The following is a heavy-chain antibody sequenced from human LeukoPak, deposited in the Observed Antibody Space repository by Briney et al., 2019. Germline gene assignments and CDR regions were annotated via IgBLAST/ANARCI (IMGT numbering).Heavy chain of an antibody. V-gene: IGHV3-74*01. CDR3: ARGTSAGGPISPFDF. D-gene: IGHD6-13*01. J-gene: IGHJ4*02. CDR1: GFTFSKNW. CDR2: IQGDGSNT. Sequence: GGSLRLSCVASGFTFSKNWVHWVRQAPGKGLVWVSRIQGDGSNTNYADSVKGRFSISRGNAKNTVYLQMNSLRAEDTGIYYCARGTSAGGPISPFDFWGQGTVVTVSS.